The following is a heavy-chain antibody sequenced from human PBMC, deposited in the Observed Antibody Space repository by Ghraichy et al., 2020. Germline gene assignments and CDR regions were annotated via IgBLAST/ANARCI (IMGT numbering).Heavy chain of an antibody. CDR3: AHSSSWPGYFDH. V-gene: IGHV3-53*01. Sequence: GGSRLSCAASGFTISDKFMTWVRQAPGKGLECVSVISGDGSTHYADSVKDRFTISRDYSRNTVYLQMNSLRADDTAVYYCAHSSSWPGYFDHWGQGTLVTVSS. CDR1: GFTISDKF. D-gene: IGHD6-13*01. CDR2: ISGDGST. J-gene: IGHJ4*02.